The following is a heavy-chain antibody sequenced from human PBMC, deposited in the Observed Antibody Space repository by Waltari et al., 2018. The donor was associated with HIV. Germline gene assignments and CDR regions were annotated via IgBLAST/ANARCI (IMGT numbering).Heavy chain of an antibody. Sequence: QVQLVESGGGVVQPGRSLRLSCAASGFTFSSYGMHWVRQAPGKELEWWAVISYDGSNKYYADSVKGRFTISRDNSKNTLYLQMNSLRAEDTAVYYCARMYYDIWRGHFDYWGQGTLVTVSS. CDR3: ARMYYDIWRGHFDY. V-gene: IGHV3-30*03. D-gene: IGHD3-3*01. CDR1: GFTFSSYG. J-gene: IGHJ4*02. CDR2: ISYDGSNK.